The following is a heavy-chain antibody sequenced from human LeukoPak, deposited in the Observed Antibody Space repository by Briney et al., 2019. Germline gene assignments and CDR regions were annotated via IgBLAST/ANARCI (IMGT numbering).Heavy chain of an antibody. D-gene: IGHD1-26*01. V-gene: IGHV3-30-3*01. Sequence: PGGSLRLSCAASGFTFSSYAMHWVRQAPGKGLEWVAVISYDGSNKYYADSVEGRFTISRDNSKNTLYLQMNSLRAEDTAVYYCARVSVGATYADAFDIWGQGTMVTVSS. CDR2: ISYDGSNK. CDR3: ARVSVGATYADAFDI. J-gene: IGHJ3*02. CDR1: GFTFSSYA.